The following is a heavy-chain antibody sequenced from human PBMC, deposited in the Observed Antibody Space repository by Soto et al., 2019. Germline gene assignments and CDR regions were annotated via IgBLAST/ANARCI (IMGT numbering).Heavy chain of an antibody. Sequence: SETLSLTCAFYGWSFSGYYWSWIRQPPGKGLEWIGEINHSGSTNYNPSLKSRVTISVDTSKNQFSLKLSSVTAADTAAYYCARGLLGYCSSTSCKRYYYYYYGMDVWGQGTTVTVSS. V-gene: IGHV4-34*01. CDR1: GWSFSGYY. CDR2: INHSGST. J-gene: IGHJ6*02. CDR3: ARGLLGYCSSTSCKRYYYYYYGMDV. D-gene: IGHD2-2*01.